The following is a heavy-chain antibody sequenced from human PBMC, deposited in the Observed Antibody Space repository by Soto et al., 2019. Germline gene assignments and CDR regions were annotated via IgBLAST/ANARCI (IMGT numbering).Heavy chain of an antibody. D-gene: IGHD1-26*01. J-gene: IGHJ3*01. CDR3: ARNGYYSLDL. CDR1: GASISNDNW. Sequence: QVQLQESGPGLVKPSGTLSLTCAVSGASISNDNWWSWVRQPPGKGLEWIGEIYHSGTTNYNPSLTSRVTISVDKPKNQCSLGLTSVTAADTALYFCARNGYYSLDLWGQGAMVTVSS. V-gene: IGHV4-4*02. CDR2: IYHSGTT.